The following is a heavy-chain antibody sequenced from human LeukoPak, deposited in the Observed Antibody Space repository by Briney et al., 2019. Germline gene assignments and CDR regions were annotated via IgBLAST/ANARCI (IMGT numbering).Heavy chain of an antibody. D-gene: IGHD5-12*01. J-gene: IGHJ4*02. CDR2: INPSGGST. Sequence: ASVTVSCKASGYTFTSYYMHWVRQAPGQGLEWMGIINPSGGSTSYAQKFQGRVTMTRDTSTNTVYMELSSLRSEDTAVYYCARGVIVATMDNYFDYWGQGTLVTVSS. V-gene: IGHV1-46*01. CDR1: GYTFTSYY. CDR3: ARGVIVATMDNYFDY.